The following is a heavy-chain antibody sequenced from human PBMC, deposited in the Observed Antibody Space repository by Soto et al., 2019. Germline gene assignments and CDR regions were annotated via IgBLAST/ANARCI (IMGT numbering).Heavy chain of an antibody. Sequence: GASVKVSCKASGYTFGSYYIHWVRQAPGQGLEWMGIINPSGGSTSSAQKFQGRVTVTRDTSTSTVFMELSGLSSEDTAVYYCARDANRALTYHYYGMEVWGQGTTVTVSS. CDR3: ARDANRALTYHYYGMEV. CDR2: INPSGGST. CDR1: GYTFGSYY. V-gene: IGHV1-46*01. J-gene: IGHJ6*02.